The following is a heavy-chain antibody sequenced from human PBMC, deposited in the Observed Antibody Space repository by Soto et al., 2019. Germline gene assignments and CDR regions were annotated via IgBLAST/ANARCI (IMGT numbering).Heavy chain of an antibody. CDR2: IIPIFGTA. Sequence: QVQLVQSGAEVKKPGSSVKVSCKASGGTFSSYAISWVRQAPGQGLEWMGGIIPIFGTANYAQKFQGRVTITADESTSTAYMELSSLRSEDTAVYYCARGGLEDSSSPPGRYYYYYGMDVWGQGTTVTVSS. J-gene: IGHJ6*02. D-gene: IGHD6-6*01. CDR3: ARGGLEDSSSPPGRYYYYYGMDV. CDR1: GGTFSSYA. V-gene: IGHV1-69*01.